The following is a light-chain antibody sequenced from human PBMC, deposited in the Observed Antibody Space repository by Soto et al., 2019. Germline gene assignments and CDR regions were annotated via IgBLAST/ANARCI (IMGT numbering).Light chain of an antibody. CDR1: QSISTW. V-gene: IGKV1-5*01. CDR3: QQYDSYST. CDR2: DAS. J-gene: IGKJ2*01. Sequence: DIQMTQYPSTLSASVGDRVTITCRASQSISTWLAWYQQKPGQAPKLLIYDASSLQTGVPSRFGGSGSGTDFTLTISSLQPEDFATYYCQQYDSYSTFGQGTKLEIK.